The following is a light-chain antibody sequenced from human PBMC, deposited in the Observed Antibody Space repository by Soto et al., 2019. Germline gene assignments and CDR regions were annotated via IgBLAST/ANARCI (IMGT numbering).Light chain of an antibody. CDR3: QQRSISVT. V-gene: IGKV3-11*01. J-gene: IGKJ4*01. CDR2: DAS. CDR1: QSVSSY. Sequence: EVVLTQSPTTLSLSPGDRATLSCRASQSVSSYLAWYQQKPGQAPRLLIYDASKRATGIPARFSGSGSGTDFTLTISSLEPEDFAVYYCQQRSISVTFGGGTKVEIK.